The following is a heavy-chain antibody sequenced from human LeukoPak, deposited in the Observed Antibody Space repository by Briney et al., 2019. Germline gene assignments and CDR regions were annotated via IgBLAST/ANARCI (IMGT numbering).Heavy chain of an antibody. CDR2: ISRSGSTI. Sequence: GESLRLSCSASGFTLSRYEMNWLPQAPGKGVEGGSYISRSGSTIYYADSVKGRFTISRDNAKNSLYLQMNSLRAEDTAVYYCARDSSLGGVRDYWGQGTLVTVSS. CDR1: GFTLSRYE. CDR3: ARDSSLGGVRDY. V-gene: IGHV3-48*03. J-gene: IGHJ4*02. D-gene: IGHD3-16*01.